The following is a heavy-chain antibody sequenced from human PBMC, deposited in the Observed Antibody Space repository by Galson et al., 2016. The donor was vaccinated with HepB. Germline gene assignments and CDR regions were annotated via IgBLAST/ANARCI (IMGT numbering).Heavy chain of an antibody. Sequence: SVKVSCKASGYTFSDYDINWVRQAPGQGLEWMGWMSPSTGNTGYAQKFADRVVMTADTSARTAYVELSALTSDDTATYYCARYFNPFDDWGQGTLLVVSS. D-gene: IGHD2/OR15-2a*01. J-gene: IGHJ4*02. CDR1: GYTFSDYD. CDR3: ARYFNPFDD. CDR2: MSPSTGNT. V-gene: IGHV1-8*02.